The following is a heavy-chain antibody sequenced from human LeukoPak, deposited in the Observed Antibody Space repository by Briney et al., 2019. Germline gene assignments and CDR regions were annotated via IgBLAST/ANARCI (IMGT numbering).Heavy chain of an antibody. J-gene: IGHJ4*02. CDR3: ATRASPTYYYGSGSYSIFDY. CDR1: GYTFTGYY. V-gene: IGHV1-2*02. D-gene: IGHD3-10*01. Sequence: GASVKVSCKASGYTFTGYYTHWVRQAPGQGLEWMGWINPNSGGTNYAQKFQGRVTMTRDTSISTAYMELSRLRSDDTAVYYCATRASPTYYYGSGSYSIFDYWGQGTLVTVSS. CDR2: INPNSGGT.